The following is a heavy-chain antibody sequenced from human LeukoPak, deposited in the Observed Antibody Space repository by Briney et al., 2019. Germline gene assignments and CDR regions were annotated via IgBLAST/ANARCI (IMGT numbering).Heavy chain of an antibody. Sequence: PSETLSLTCAVYGGSFSDYYWSWIRRPPGKGLEWIGEINHSGSTNYNPSLKSRVIISADTSKNQFSLKLSSVTAADTAVFYCARRATTSRFTLVRNNPVRFYYYYMDVWGKGTTVTISS. CDR1: GGSFSDYY. CDR3: ARRATTSRFTLVRNNPVRFYYYYMDV. D-gene: IGHD3-10*01. J-gene: IGHJ6*03. V-gene: IGHV4-34*01. CDR2: INHSGST.